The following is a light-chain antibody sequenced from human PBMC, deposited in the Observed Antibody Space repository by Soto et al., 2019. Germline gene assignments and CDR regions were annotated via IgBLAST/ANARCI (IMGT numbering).Light chain of an antibody. V-gene: IGKV3-20*01. Sequence: EIVLTQAAGTLSMTQGERATLYCRASQSVNSNYLGWYQEKPGEARRRLIYDVSNRATGIPDRFSGSASGTDFTLTISRLEPEDFAVYYCQQYGSXXXXGQGTKV. CDR3: QQYGSXXX. CDR2: DVS. J-gene: IGKJ1*01. CDR1: QSVNSNY.